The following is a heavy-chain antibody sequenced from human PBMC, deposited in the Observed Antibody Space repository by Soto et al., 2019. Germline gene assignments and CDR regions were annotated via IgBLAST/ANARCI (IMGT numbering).Heavy chain of an antibody. CDR3: ARGTYFDY. J-gene: IGHJ4*02. CDR1: GYTLNTYG. V-gene: IGHV1-18*01. CDR2: ISANNDHT. Sequence: QVQLVQSGAEVKKPGASVKVSCKASGYTLNTYGITWVRQAPGQGLEWMGWISANNDHTNYPQKLKRRVSXTTDTSTSTAYMELRSLTSDDTAVYYCARGTYFDYWGQGTLVTVSS.